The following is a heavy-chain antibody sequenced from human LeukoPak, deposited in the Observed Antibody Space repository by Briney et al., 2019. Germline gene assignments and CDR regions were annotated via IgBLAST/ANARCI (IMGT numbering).Heavy chain of an antibody. Sequence: PGESLKISCKASGYSFNDYWIAWVRQMPGKGLEWMGIIYPGDSDTRYSPSFQGQVTISADKSISTAYLQWSSLKASDTAMYYCARHDIRNNWFDPWGQGTLVTVSS. CDR1: GYSFNDYW. CDR3: ARHDIRNNWFDP. D-gene: IGHD1-14*01. J-gene: IGHJ5*02. V-gene: IGHV5-51*01. CDR2: IYPGDSDT.